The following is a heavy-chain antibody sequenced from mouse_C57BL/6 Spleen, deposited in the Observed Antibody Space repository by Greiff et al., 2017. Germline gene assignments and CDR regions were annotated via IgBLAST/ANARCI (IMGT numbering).Heavy chain of an antibody. CDR1: GYTFTDYY. D-gene: IGHD2-10*02. V-gene: IGHV1-26*01. CDR3: ARRVWEFYFDY. J-gene: IGHJ2*01. CDR2: INPNNGGT. Sequence: EVQLQQSGPELVKPGASVKISCKASGYTFTDYYMNWVKQSHGKSLEWIGDINPNNGGTSYNQKFKGKATLTVDKSSSTAYMELRSLTSEDSAVYYCARRVWEFYFDYWGQGTTLTVSS.